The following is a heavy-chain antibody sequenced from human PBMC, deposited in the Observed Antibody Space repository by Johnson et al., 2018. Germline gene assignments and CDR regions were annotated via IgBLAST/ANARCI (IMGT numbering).Heavy chain of an antibody. CDR3: AGASYSSGWYFGAFDI. CDR1: GFTFSSYD. CDR2: IGTAGDT. Sequence: VESGRSLRLSCAASGFTFSSYDMHWVRQATGKGLEWVSAIGTAGDTYYPGSVKGRFTISRDNAKNSLYLQMNSLRAEDTALYDCAGASYSSGWYFGAFDIWAQGTMVTVSS. D-gene: IGHD6-19*01. J-gene: IGHJ3*02. V-gene: IGHV3-13*01.